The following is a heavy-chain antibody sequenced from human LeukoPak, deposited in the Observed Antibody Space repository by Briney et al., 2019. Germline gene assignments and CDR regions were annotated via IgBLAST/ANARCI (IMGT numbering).Heavy chain of an antibody. CDR2: IKQDGSEK. Sequence: GGSLRLSCAASGFTFSSYWMSWVRQAPGKGLEWVANIKQDGSEKYYVDSVKGRFTISRDNAKNSLYLQMNSLRAEDTAVYYCASLNHGDAFDIWGQGTMVTVSS. CDR3: ASLNHGDAFDI. J-gene: IGHJ3*02. CDR1: GFTFSSYW. V-gene: IGHV3-7*01.